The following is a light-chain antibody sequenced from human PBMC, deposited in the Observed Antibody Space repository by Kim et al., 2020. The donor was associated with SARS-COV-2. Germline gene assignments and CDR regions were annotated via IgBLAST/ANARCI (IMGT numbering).Light chain of an antibody. CDR1: QSVTNSY. CDR2: GAS. J-gene: IGKJ2*01. Sequence: SPGETATLSCRASQSVTNSYVAWYQQKPGQAPRLLIYGASSRATGILDRFSGSGSGKDFTLTISRLEPEDFAVYYCQQYGTTLYTFGQGTKLEI. V-gene: IGKV3-20*01. CDR3: QQYGTTLYT.